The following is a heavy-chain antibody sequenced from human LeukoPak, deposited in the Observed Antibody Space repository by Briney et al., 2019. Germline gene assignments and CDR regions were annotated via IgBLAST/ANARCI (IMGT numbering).Heavy chain of an antibody. D-gene: IGHD3-22*01. V-gene: IGHV3-9*01. Sequence: SGGSLRLSCAASGFTFDDYAMHWVRQAPEKGLEWVSGISWNSGSIGYADSVKGRFTISRDNAKNSLYLQMNSLRAEDTALYYCAKVLNYYDSSGSFDYWGQGTLVTVSS. CDR1: GFTFDDYA. CDR3: AKVLNYYDSSGSFDY. CDR2: ISWNSGSI. J-gene: IGHJ4*02.